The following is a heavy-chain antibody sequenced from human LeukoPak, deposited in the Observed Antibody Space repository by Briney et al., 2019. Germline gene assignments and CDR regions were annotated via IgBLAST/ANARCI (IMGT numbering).Heavy chain of an antibody. CDR1: GFTFSGSD. J-gene: IGHJ6*02. D-gene: IGHD2-15*01. CDR2: IRSRANSYTT. V-gene: IGHV3-73*01. CDR3: TRHSDKYCSGAGCFHYNFYGLDV. Sequence: GGSLRLSCAASGFTFSGSDMHWVRQAHGKGLEWLGRIRSRANSYTTVYAAPVQGRFIISRDDSMNMAYLQMNSLRVEDTAVYYCTRHSDKYCSGAGCFHYNFYGLDVWGQGTTVTVSS.